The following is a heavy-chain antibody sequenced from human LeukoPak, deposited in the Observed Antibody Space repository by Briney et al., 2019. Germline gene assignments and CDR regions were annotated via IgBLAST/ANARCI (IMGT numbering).Heavy chain of an antibody. CDR3: ARGATTVTS. CDR2: IYTSGST. Sequence: SETLSLTCTVSGGSISSYYWSWIRQPPGKGLEWIGYIYTSGSTNYNPSHKTRVTISVDTSKNQFSLKLSSVTAADTAVYYCARGATTVTSWGQGTLVTVSS. J-gene: IGHJ4*02. D-gene: IGHD4-11*01. CDR1: GGSISSYY. V-gene: IGHV4-4*09.